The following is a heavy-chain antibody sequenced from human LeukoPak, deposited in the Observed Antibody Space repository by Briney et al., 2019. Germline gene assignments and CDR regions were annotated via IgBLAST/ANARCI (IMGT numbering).Heavy chain of an antibody. CDR1: GYTFTSYG. CDR2: ISAYNGNT. D-gene: IGHD1-26*01. V-gene: IGHV1-18*01. Sequence: WASVKVSCKASGYTFTSYGISWVRQAPGQGLEWMGWISAYNGNTNYAQKLQGRVTMTTDTSTSTAYMELRSLRSDDTAVYYCAREAPRSYWGSELVDYWGQGTLVTVSS. CDR3: AREAPRSYWGSELVDY. J-gene: IGHJ4*02.